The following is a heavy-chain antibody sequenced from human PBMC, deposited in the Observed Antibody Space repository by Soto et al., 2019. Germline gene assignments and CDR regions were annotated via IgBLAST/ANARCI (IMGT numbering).Heavy chain of an antibody. CDR2: IIPIFGTA. Sequence: GASAKVTCKACGGSISSNAIRWPRQAPGQGLEWMGGIIPIFGTANYAQKLQGRVTITADESTSTAYMELSSLRSEDTAVYYCARAKWELLTFDYWGQGTLVSVSS. D-gene: IGHD1-26*01. V-gene: IGHV1-69*13. CDR1: GGSISSNA. CDR3: ARAKWELLTFDY. J-gene: IGHJ4*02.